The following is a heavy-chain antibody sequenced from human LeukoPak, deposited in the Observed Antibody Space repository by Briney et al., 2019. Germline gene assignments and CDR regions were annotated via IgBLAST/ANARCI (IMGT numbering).Heavy chain of an antibody. CDR2: INPNSGGT. V-gene: IGHV1-2*02. Sequence: GASVKVSCKASGYTFTGYYMHWVRQAPGQGLEWMGWINPNSGGTNYAQKFQGRVTMTRDTSISTAYMELSRLRSDDTAVYYCARVNYYDSSGLLSYLDAFDIWGQGTMVTVSS. CDR1: GYTFTGYY. D-gene: IGHD3-22*01. CDR3: ARVNYYDSSGLLSYLDAFDI. J-gene: IGHJ3*02.